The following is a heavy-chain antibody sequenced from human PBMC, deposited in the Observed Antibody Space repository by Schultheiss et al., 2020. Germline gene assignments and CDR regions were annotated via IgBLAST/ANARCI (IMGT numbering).Heavy chain of an antibody. V-gene: IGHV3-30*01. D-gene: IGHD1-1*01. CDR2: ISYDGSNK. J-gene: IGHJ1*01. Sequence: GESLKISCAASGFTFSSYAMHWVRQAPGKGLEWVAVISYDGSNKYYADSVKGRFTISRDNSKNTLYLQMNSLRAEDTAVYYCASQLELSLAEYFQHWGQGTLVTVSS. CDR1: GFTFSSYA. CDR3: ASQLELSLAEYFQH.